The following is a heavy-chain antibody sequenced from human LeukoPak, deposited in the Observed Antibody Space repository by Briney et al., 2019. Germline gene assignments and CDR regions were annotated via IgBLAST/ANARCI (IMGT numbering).Heavy chain of an antibody. D-gene: IGHD5-18*01. CDR3: ARTLQSYGHNYFDP. CDR1: GYSFSDYW. J-gene: IGHJ5*02. CDR2: IYPGDSDT. Sequence: GESLKISCKGFGYSFSDYWIGWVRQMPGKGLEWVGIIYPGDSDTRYSPSLQGQVTISADKSIRTVYLQWGSLKASDTAMYYCARTLQSYGHNYFDPWGQGTLVTVSS. V-gene: IGHV5-51*01.